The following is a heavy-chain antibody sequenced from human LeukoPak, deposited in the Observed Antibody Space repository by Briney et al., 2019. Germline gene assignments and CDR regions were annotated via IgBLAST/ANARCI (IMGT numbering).Heavy chain of an antibody. CDR2: IWYDGSNK. V-gene: IGHV3-33*08. Sequence: GGSLRLSCAASGFTFSSYAMHWVRQAPGKGLEWVAVIWYDGSNKYYADSVKGRFTISRDNSKNMLYLQMNSLRAEDTAVYYCAREWSGYDGENYYGMDVWGQGTTVTVSS. D-gene: IGHD5-12*01. J-gene: IGHJ6*02. CDR1: GFTFSSYA. CDR3: AREWSGYDGENYYGMDV.